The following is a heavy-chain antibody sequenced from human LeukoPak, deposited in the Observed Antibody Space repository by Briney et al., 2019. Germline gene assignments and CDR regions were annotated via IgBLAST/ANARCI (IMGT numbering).Heavy chain of an antibody. CDR1: GGSISSGSYY. CDR2: IYTSGST. J-gene: IGHJ3*02. V-gene: IGHV4-61*02. CDR3: ARDGSPYSSGRRGGAFDI. Sequence: SETLSLTCTVSGGSISSGSYYWSWIRQPAGKGLEWIGRIYTSGSTNYNPSLKSRVTISVDTSKNQFSLKLSSVTAADTAVYYCARDGSPYSSGRRGGAFDIWGQGTMVTVSS. D-gene: IGHD6-19*01.